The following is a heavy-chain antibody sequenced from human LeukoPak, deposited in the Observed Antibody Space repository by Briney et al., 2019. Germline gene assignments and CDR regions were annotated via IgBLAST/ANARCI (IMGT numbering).Heavy chain of an antibody. CDR1: GFTFSNDW. V-gene: IGHV3-7*03. D-gene: IGHD2-15*01. CDR3: VGDFGD. Sequence: PGGSLRLSCAASGFTFSNDWMSWVRQAPGKGPEWVANIKRDGSERNYVDSVKGRFTISRDNAKNSLYLQMNNLRVEDTAVYYCVGDFGDWGRGTLVTVSS. CDR2: IKRDGSER. J-gene: IGHJ4*02.